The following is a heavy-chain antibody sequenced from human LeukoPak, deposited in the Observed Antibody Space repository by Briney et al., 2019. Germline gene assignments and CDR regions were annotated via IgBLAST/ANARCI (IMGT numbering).Heavy chain of an antibody. CDR2: IIPIFGTA. J-gene: IGHJ3*02. CDR3: ARDHPGDGPWKNAFDI. CDR1: GGTFSSYA. Sequence: SVKVSCKASGGTFSSYAISWVRQAPGQGLEWMGGIIPIFGTANYAQKFQGRVTITADESTSTAYMELGSLRSEDTAVYYCARDHPGDGPWKNAFDIWGQGTMVTVSS. V-gene: IGHV1-69*01. D-gene: IGHD5-24*01.